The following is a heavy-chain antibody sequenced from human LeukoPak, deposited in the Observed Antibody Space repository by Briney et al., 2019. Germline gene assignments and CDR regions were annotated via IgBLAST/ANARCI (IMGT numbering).Heavy chain of an antibody. CDR1: GFTFSSYD. V-gene: IGHV3-48*03. D-gene: IGHD5/OR15-5a*01. CDR2: ISDSGSTI. CDR3: TRSTD. J-gene: IGHJ4*02. Sequence: GGSLRLSCSASGFTFSSYDMNWVRQAPGKGLEWVSYISDSGSTINYADSVKGRFTISRDNAKNSLFLQMNSLRVEDTAVYYCTRSTDWGQGTLVTVSS.